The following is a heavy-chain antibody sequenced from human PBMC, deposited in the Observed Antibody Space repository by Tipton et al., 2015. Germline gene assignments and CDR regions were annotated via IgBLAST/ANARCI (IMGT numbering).Heavy chain of an antibody. Sequence: QLVQSGAVVKKPGESLKISCKGSEDIFRSYWIGWVRQMPGKGLEWMGIIYYSGSTYYNPSLKGRVTISVDTSKNQFSLKLRSVTAADTAVYYCARSDDYEDYWGQGTLVTVSS. CDR2: IYYSGST. CDR1: EDIFRSYW. CDR3: ARSDDYEDY. V-gene: IGHV4-30-4*08. D-gene: IGHD4-17*01. J-gene: IGHJ4*02.